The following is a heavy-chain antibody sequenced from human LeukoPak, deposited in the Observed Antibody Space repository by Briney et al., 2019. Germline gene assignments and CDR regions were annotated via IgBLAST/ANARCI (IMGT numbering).Heavy chain of an antibody. D-gene: IGHD6-19*01. CDR3: AKGLGSSGWTAYYYYGMDV. J-gene: IGHJ6*02. Sequence: GGSLRLSCAASGFTFSSYAMHWVRQAPGKGLEWVAVISYDGSNKYYADSVKGRFTISRDNSKNTLYLQMNSLRAEDTAVYYCAKGLGSSGWTAYYYYGMDVWGQGTTVTVSS. V-gene: IGHV3-30-3*01. CDR1: GFTFSSYA. CDR2: ISYDGSNK.